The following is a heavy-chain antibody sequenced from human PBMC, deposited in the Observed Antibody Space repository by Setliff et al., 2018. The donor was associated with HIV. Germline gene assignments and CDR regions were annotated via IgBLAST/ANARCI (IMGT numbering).Heavy chain of an antibody. J-gene: IGHJ6*02. Sequence: GGSLRLSCAASGFTFSSYGMHWVRQAPGKGLEWVAVIWYDGNNKYYADSVKGRFTISRDNSKITLYLQMNSLRAEDTAVYYCAKDLVEGVDSTSYYYVMDVWGQGTTVTVSS. CDR1: GFTFSSYG. CDR2: IWYDGNNK. CDR3: AKDLVEGVDSTSYYYVMDV. D-gene: IGHD3-3*01. V-gene: IGHV3-33*06.